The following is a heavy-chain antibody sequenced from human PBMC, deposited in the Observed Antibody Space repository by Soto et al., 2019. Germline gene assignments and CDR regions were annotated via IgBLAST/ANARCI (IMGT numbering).Heavy chain of an antibody. Sequence: QVQLVQSGAEVKKPGSSVKVSCKASGGTFSSYTISWVRQAPGQGLEWMGRIIPILGIANYEQKFQGRVTITADKSTSTAYMELSSLRSEDTAVYYCAVGLATIPDYWGQGTLVTVSS. CDR2: IIPILGIA. D-gene: IGHD5-12*01. J-gene: IGHJ4*02. CDR3: AVGLATIPDY. V-gene: IGHV1-69*02. CDR1: GGTFSSYT.